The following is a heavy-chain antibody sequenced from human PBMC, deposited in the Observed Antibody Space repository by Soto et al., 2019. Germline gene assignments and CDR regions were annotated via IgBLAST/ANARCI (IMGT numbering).Heavy chain of an antibody. Sequence: QVQLVESGGGVVQPGKSLRLSCTASEFTFSSYTMHWVRQAPGKGLEWVAIISYDGSDKYYGDSVQGRFTISRDNSRDTLYLQMNSLRVEDTAVYYFARAPRYTDFWSARDVWGHGTTVTVSS. CDR3: ARAPRYTDFWSARDV. CDR1: EFTFSSYT. V-gene: IGHV3-30-3*01. D-gene: IGHD3-3*01. CDR2: ISYDGSDK. J-gene: IGHJ6*02.